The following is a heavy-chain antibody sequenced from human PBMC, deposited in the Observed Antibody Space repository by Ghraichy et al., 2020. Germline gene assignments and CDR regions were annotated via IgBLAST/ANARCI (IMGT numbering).Heavy chain of an antibody. CDR2: IWYDGSNK. V-gene: IGHV3-33*01. CDR3: ASHYDSSGYPYDAFDI. J-gene: IGHJ3*02. D-gene: IGHD3-22*01. Sequence: GSLRLSCAASGFTFSSYGMHWVRQAPGKGLEWVAVIWYDGSNKYYADSVKGRFTISRDNSKNTLYLQMNSLRAEDTAVYYCASHYDSSGYPYDAFDIWGQGTMVTVSS. CDR1: GFTFSSYG.